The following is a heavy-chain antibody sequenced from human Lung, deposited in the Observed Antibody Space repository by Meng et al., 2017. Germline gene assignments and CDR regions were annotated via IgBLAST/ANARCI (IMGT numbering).Heavy chain of an antibody. V-gene: IGHV3-74*01. D-gene: IGHD3-10*01. CDR2: INTYGGST. J-gene: IGHJ5*02. CDR3: AGGGNWFAP. Sequence: WVRQPPGKGVVWVSCINTYGGSTSYADSVKGRFTVSRDNAKNTLYLQMNSLIAEDTAVYYCAGGGNWFAPWGQGTLVTVSS.